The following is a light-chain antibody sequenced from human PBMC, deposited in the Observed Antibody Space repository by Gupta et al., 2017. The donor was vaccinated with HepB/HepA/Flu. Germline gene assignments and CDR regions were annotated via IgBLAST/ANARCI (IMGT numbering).Light chain of an antibody. V-gene: IGKV2-28*01. Sequence: DIVMTPSPLSLPVTPEDQDSISCRSSQSVLQSNGDNFLDWYLQKPGQPPQVLIYLGSNRASGVPYRFSGSGSGTDFTLKISRVEAEDVGVYYCMQSQQIPRTFGQGTKVEIK. CDR3: MQSQQIPRT. CDR2: LGS. CDR1: QSVLQSNGDNF. J-gene: IGKJ1*01.